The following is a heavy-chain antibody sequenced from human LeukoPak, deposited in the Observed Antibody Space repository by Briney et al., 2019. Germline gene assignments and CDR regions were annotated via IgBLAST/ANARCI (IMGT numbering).Heavy chain of an antibody. CDR2: INRDGRST. Sequence: PGGSLRLSCAASGFTFGSSWMHWARQAPGKGLMWVSRINRDGRSTNYADSVKGRFTISRDNAKNTLHLQMNSLRVDDTAFYYCLRDGGRGDFDIWGQGTMVTVSS. D-gene: IGHD1-26*01. V-gene: IGHV3-74*01. CDR1: GFTFGSSW. CDR3: LRDGGRGDFDI. J-gene: IGHJ3*02.